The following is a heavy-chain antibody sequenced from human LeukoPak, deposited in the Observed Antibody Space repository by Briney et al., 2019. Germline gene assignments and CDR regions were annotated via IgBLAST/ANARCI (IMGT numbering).Heavy chain of an antibody. CDR1: GFTVSSNY. D-gene: IGHD2-2*01. CDR3: AREAVGDYYYYYGMDV. V-gene: IGHV3-66*01. J-gene: IGHJ6*02. Sequence: GGSLRLSCAASGFTVSSNYMSWVRQPPGKGLEWVSVIYSSGSTYYADSVKGRFTISRDNSKNTLYLQMNSLRAEDTAVYYCAREAVGDYYYYYGMDVWGQGTTVTVSS. CDR2: IYSSGST.